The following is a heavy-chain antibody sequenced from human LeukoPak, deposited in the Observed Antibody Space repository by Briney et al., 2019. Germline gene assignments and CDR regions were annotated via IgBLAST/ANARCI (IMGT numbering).Heavy chain of an antibody. CDR3: ARGPPPDFDY. Sequence: PSETLSLTCTVSGDSISSYYWSWIRQPAGKGLEWIGRIHPSGSTSYNPSLKSRVTLSADTSKNQFSLKLSSVTAADTAVYYCARGPPPDFDYWGRGTLVTVSS. J-gene: IGHJ4*02. CDR1: GDSISSYY. V-gene: IGHV4-4*07. CDR2: IHPSGST.